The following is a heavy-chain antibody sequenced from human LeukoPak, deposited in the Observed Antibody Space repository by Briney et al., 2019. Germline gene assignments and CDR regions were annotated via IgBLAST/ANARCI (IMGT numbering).Heavy chain of an antibody. Sequence: SETLSLTCAVYGGSFSGYYWSWIHQPPGKGLEWIGEINHSGSTNYNPSLKSRVTISVGTSKNQFSLKLSSVTAADTAVYYCARRDYYGSGSYYFFWFDPWGQGTLVTVSS. CDR2: INHSGST. D-gene: IGHD3-10*01. V-gene: IGHV4-34*01. CDR1: GGSFSGYY. J-gene: IGHJ5*02. CDR3: ARRDYYGSGSYYFFWFDP.